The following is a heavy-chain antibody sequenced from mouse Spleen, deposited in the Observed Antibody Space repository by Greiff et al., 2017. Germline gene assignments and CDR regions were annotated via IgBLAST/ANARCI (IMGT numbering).Heavy chain of an antibody. Sequence: EVQGVESGGGLVKPGGSLKLSCAASGFTFSSYAMSWVRQTPEKRLEWVATISDGGSYTYYPDNVKGRFTISRDNAKNNLYLQMSHLKSEDTAMYYCARDRSLYYYAMDYWGQGTSVTVSS. CDR3: ARDRSLYYYAMDY. V-gene: IGHV5-4*01. CDR1: GFTFSSYA. J-gene: IGHJ4*01. CDR2: ISDGGSYT.